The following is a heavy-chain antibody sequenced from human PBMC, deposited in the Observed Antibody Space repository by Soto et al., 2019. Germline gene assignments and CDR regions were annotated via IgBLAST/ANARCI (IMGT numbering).Heavy chain of an antibody. CDR2: INPSGGRT. D-gene: IGHD3-3*01. Sequence: QVQLVQSGAEVKKPGASVKVSCKVSGNIFTSQYMHWVRQAPGQGLEWMAMINPSGGRTSYAQMFQGRVTMTRDTSTSTVHMELSSLRPEDTAVYYCFRDVGDWGQGTLVTVSS. J-gene: IGHJ4*02. CDR3: FRDVGD. V-gene: IGHV1-46*03. CDR1: GNIFTSQY.